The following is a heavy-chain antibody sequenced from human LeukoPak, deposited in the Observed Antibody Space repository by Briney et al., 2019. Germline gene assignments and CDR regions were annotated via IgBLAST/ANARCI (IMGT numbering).Heavy chain of an antibody. CDR3: AKAGYSNWDFDY. CDR2: ISDNGGST. CDR1: GFTFASYA. J-gene: IGHJ4*02. D-gene: IGHD4-11*01. V-gene: IGHV3-23*01. Sequence: GGSLRLSCAASGFTFASYAMSWVRQAPGKGLEWVSTISDNGGSTYYADSVKGRFTISRDNSKSTLFLQMNSLRAEDTALYYCAKAGYSNWDFDYWAREPWSPSPQ.